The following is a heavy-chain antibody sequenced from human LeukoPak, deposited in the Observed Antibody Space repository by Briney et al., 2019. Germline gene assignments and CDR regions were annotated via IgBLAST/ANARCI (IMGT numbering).Heavy chain of an antibody. J-gene: IGHJ4*02. CDR1: GYTFTSYD. Sequence: WASVKVSCKASGYTFTSYDINWVRQATGQGLEWMGWMNPNSGNTGYAQKFQGRVTMTRNTSISTAYMELSSLRSEDTAVYYCEASGYTPWYFDYWGQGTLVTVSS. D-gene: IGHD3-22*01. V-gene: IGHV1-8*01. CDR3: EASGYTPWYFDY. CDR2: MNPNSGNT.